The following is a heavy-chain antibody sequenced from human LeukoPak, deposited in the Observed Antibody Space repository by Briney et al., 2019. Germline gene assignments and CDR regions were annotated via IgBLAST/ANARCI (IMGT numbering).Heavy chain of an antibody. CDR1: GGSFSGYY. V-gene: IGHV4-34*01. CDR3: VAYYYETGGVFFDF. Sequence: SETLSLTCAVYGGSFSGYYWSWIRQPPGKGLEWIGEVNHSGGTNYNPSLKSRVTISVDTSKNQFSLKLSSVTAADTAVYYCVAYYYETGGVFFDFWGQGTLVTVSS. CDR2: VNHSGGT. D-gene: IGHD3-22*01. J-gene: IGHJ4*02.